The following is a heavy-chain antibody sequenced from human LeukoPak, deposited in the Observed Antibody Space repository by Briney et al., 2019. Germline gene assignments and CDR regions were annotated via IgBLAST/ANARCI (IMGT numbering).Heavy chain of an antibody. J-gene: IGHJ4*02. CDR1: GYTFTGYY. D-gene: IGHD5-12*01. CDR3: ARSKYSGFYYFDY. CDR2: INPNSGGT. V-gene: IGHV1-2*02. Sequence: ASVTVSCKASGYTFTGYYMHWVRQAPGQGLEGMGWINPNSGGTNYAQKFQGRVTMTRDTSISTAYMELSRLRSDDTAVYYCARSKYSGFYYFDYWGQGTLVTVSS.